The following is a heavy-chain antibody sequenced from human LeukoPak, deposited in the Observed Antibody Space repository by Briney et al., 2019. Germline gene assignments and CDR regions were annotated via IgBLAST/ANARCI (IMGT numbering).Heavy chain of an antibody. V-gene: IGHV3-30*03. D-gene: IGHD3-10*01. Sequence: PGGSLRLSCAASGFTFSSYGMHWVRQAPGKGLEWVAVISYDGSNKYYADSVKGRFTISRDNSKNTLYLQMNSLRAEDTAVYYCPYGSGSYFAFDIWGQGTMVTVSS. CDR2: ISYDGSNK. J-gene: IGHJ3*02. CDR1: GFTFSSYG. CDR3: PYGSGSYFAFDI.